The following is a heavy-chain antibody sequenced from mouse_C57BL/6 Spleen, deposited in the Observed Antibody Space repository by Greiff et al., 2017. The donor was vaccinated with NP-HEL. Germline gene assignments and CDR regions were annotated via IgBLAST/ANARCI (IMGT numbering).Heavy chain of an antibody. V-gene: IGHV1-53*01. Sequence: VQLQQSGAELVRPGASVTLSCKASGYTFTSYWMHWVKQRPGQGLEWIGNINPSNGGTNYNEKFKSKATLTVDKSSSTAYVPLRSLTSEDSAVYYCALTTVVAGFDYWGQGTTLTVSS. CDR3: ALTTVVAGFDY. CDR1: GYTFTSYW. CDR2: INPSNGGT. J-gene: IGHJ2*01. D-gene: IGHD1-1*01.